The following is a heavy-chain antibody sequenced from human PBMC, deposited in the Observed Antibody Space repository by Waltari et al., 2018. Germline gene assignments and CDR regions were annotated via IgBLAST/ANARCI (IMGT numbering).Heavy chain of an antibody. Sequence: TASGYTFSTYAMSWVRQAPGKGLEWVSGISSSGVSKYYPDSVKGRFTISRDNSKNTLYLQMNSLRAEDTAVYYCAKIRDSYPLIHDAFDVWGQGTLVTVSS. D-gene: IGHD2-21*02. J-gene: IGHJ3*01. CDR2: ISSSGVSK. CDR1: GYTFSTYA. CDR3: AKIRDSYPLIHDAFDV. V-gene: IGHV3-23*01.